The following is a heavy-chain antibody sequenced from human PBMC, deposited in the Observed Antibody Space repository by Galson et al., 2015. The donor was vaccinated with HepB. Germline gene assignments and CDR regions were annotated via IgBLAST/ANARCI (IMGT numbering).Heavy chain of an antibody. CDR3: ARTRGAAAGIFDN. Sequence: QVPGKGLVWVSRINSDGSYITYADSVKGRFTISRDNAKNTLYLQMNSPRAEDTALYYCARTRGAAAGIFDNWGQGSLVTVSS. J-gene: IGHJ4*02. D-gene: IGHD6-13*01. CDR2: INSDGSYI. V-gene: IGHV3-74*01.